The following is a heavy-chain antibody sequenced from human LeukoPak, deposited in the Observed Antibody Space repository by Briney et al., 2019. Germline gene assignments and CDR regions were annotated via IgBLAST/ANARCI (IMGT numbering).Heavy chain of an antibody. J-gene: IGHJ4*02. V-gene: IGHV3-23*01. CDR3: AKVPSNGGNSDDF. CDR1: GFMFTSYA. D-gene: IGHD2-8*01. CDR2: VSGIGDNT. Sequence: GGSLRLSCAGSGFMFTSYALSWVRQAPGKGLEWVATVSGIGDNTHYADSVKGRFTISRENSKNMVFLQMTSLRAEDTAVYYCAKVPSNGGNSDDFWGQGTQVTVSS.